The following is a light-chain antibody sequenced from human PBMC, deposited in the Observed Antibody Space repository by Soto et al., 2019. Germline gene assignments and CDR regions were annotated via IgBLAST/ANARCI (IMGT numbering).Light chain of an antibody. Sequence: EIVMTQSPATLSMSPGERATLSCRASQTVGSNLAWYQQKPGQGPRLLVYRASTRATGIPARFSGSGSGSEFTLTISSLQSEDFSVYYCHQHNNWPWTFGQGTKVEIK. CDR3: HQHNNWPWT. CDR1: QTVGSN. V-gene: IGKV3D-15*01. J-gene: IGKJ1*01. CDR2: RAS.